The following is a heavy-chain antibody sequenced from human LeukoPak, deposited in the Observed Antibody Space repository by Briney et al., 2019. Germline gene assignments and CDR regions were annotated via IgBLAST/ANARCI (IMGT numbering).Heavy chain of an antibody. Sequence: PSETLSLTCTVSGGSISSYYWSWIRQPPGKGLEWIGYIYYSGSTNYNPSLKSRVTISVDTSKNQFSLKLSSVTAADTAVYYCASSSLYSSSWHPYYYYGMDVWGQGTTVTVSS. CDR2: IYYSGST. J-gene: IGHJ6*02. CDR3: ASSSLYSSSWHPYYYYGMDV. CDR1: GGSISSYY. D-gene: IGHD6-13*01. V-gene: IGHV4-59*08.